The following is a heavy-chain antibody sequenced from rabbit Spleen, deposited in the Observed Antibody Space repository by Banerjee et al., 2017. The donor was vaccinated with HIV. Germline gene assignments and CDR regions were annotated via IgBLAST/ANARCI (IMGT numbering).Heavy chain of an antibody. J-gene: IGHJ6*01. Sequence: QSLDESGGDLAKPGASLTLTCTDSGFSFIFSSYMCWVRQAPGKGLEWIACIDAGSSGFTYFATWAKGRFTISKTSSTTVTLQMTRLTAADTATYFCARDTSSSFSSYGMDLWGQGTLVTVS. CDR3: ARDTSSSFSSYGMDL. V-gene: IGHV1S40*01. D-gene: IGHD1-1*01. CDR1: GFSFIFSSY. CDR2: IDAGSSGFT.